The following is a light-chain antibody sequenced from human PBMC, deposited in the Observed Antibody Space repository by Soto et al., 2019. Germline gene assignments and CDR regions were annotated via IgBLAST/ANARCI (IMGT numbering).Light chain of an antibody. V-gene: IGKV3-15*01. Sequence: EIVLTQSPATLSVSPGDRVTLSCRASQSVGSALAWYQQKPGQPPRLLIRGASTRATGIPVRFGGSGSGTEFTLTISTLQSEDFAVYYCQHYSNWLSFGGGTKVEIK. CDR3: QHYSNWLS. CDR2: GAS. CDR1: QSVGSA. J-gene: IGKJ4*01.